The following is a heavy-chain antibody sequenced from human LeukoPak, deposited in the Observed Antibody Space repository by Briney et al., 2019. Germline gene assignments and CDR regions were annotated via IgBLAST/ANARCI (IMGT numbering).Heavy chain of an antibody. Sequence: ASVKVSCKASGYSXSSYGITWVRQAPGQGLEWLGWISASNGNTNHAQKLQGRVTMTSDTSTSTAYMDLRSLTPDDTAFYYCARYPLSYTGNWHYFFDYWGQGTLLTVSS. CDR1: GYSXSSYG. V-gene: IGHV1-18*01. D-gene: IGHD1-7*01. CDR2: ISASNGNT. J-gene: IGHJ4*02. CDR3: ARYPLSYTGNWHYFFDY.